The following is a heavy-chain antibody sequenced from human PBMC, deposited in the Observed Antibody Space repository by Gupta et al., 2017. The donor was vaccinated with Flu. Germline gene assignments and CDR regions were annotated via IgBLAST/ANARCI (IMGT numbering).Heavy chain of an antibody. J-gene: IGHJ4*02. CDR1: GGTFSSYA. CDR3: ARDSLRYCSGGSCYSDGGDY. V-gene: IGHV1-69*01. CDR2: IIPIFGTA. Sequence: QVQLVQSGAEVKKPGSSVKVSCKASGGTFSSYAISWVRQAPGQGLEWMGGIIPIFGTANYAQKFQGRVTITADESTSTAYMELSSLRSEDTAVYYCARDSLRYCSGGSCYSDGGDYWGQGTLVTVSS. D-gene: IGHD2-15*01.